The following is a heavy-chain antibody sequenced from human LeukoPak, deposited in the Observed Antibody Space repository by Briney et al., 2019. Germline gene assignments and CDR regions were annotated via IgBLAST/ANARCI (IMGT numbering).Heavy chain of an antibody. CDR1: GGSLSSSSYY. CDR3: AVYSSSSFDL. J-gene: IGHJ2*01. CDR2: IYYSGST. D-gene: IGHD6-6*01. V-gene: IGHV4-39*07. Sequence: SETLSLTCTVSGGSLSSSSYYWGWVRQPPGKGLEWIGSIYYSGSTYYNPSLKSRVTISVDTSKNQFSLKLSSVTAADTAVYYCAVYSSSSFDLWGRGTLVTVSS.